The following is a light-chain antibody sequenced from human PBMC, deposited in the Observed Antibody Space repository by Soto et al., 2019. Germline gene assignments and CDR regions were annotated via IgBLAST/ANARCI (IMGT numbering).Light chain of an antibody. CDR1: QTVGYY. CDR2: DAS. CDR3: QQYGSSIT. Sequence: EIVLTQSPVTLALFPGERATLSCRASQTVGYYLAWYQQKAGQAPRPLIYDASNRAPGIPDRFSGSGSGTDFTLTISRLEPEDFAVYYCQQYGSSITFGQGTRLEI. J-gene: IGKJ5*01. V-gene: IGKV3-20*01.